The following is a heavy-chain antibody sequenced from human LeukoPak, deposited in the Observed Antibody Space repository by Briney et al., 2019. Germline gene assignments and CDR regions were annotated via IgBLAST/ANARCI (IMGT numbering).Heavy chain of an antibody. V-gene: IGHV3-21*01. J-gene: IGHJ4*02. Sequence: PGGSLRLSCAASGFTFSSYSMNWVRQAPGKGLEWVSSISSSSSYIYYADSVKGRFTISRDNAKNSLYLQMNSLRAEDTAVYYCAKGGTDLFGVVDLNFDYWGQGTLVTVSS. CDR1: GFTFSSYS. CDR3: AKGGTDLFGVVDLNFDY. CDR2: ISSSSSYI. D-gene: IGHD3-3*01.